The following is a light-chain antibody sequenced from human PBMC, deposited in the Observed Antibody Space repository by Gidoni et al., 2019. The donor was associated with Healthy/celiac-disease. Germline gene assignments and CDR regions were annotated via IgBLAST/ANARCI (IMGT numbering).Light chain of an antibody. V-gene: IGLV2-14*03. J-gene: IGLJ2*01. CDR3: SSYTSSNTVV. CDR1: TSDIGDYNY. Sequence: QSALTQPASVSGSPGQSITISCTGTTSDIGDYNYVSWYQQHPGKAPKFMIFDVSNRPSGVSNRFSGSKSGNTASLTISGLQAEDEADYYCSSYTSSNTVVFGGGTKLTVL. CDR2: DVS.